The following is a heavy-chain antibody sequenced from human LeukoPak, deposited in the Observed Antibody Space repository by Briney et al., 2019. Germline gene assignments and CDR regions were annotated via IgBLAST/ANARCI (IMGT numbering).Heavy chain of an antibody. CDR2: IKQDGSEK. CDR1: GFTFSSYW. D-gene: IGHD1-26*01. J-gene: IGHJ4*02. Sequence: GGSLRLSCAASGFTFSSYWMSWVRQAPGKGLEWVANIKQDGSEKYYVDSVKGRFTISRDNAKNSLYLQMNSLRAEDTAVYYRAREVSGSYYAFDYWGQGTLVTVSS. V-gene: IGHV3-7*01. CDR3: AREVSGSYYAFDY.